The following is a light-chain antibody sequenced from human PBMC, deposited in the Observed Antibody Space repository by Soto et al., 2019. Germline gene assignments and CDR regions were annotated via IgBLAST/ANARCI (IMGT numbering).Light chain of an antibody. CDR1: QGIHSF. V-gene: IGKV1-8*01. CDR2: DAS. Sequence: RMTQSPASLSSSTGDRATITCRPSQGIHSFLVWYQQKPGQPPKLLIYDASNRESGVPARFSGSGSGTDFTLTISSLESEDFAGYYCQQHYTYPLITFGGGT. J-gene: IGKJ4*02. CDR3: QQHYTYPLIT.